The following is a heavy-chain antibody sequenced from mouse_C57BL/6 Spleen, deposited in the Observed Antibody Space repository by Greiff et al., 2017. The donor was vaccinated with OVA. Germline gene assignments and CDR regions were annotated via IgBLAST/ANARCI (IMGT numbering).Heavy chain of an antibody. CDR1: GYTFTDYY. CDR2: INPNNGGT. CDR3: ARESAWFAY. Sequence: VQLKQSGPELVKPGASVKISCKASGYTFTDYYMNWVKQSHGKSLEWIGDINPNNGGTSYNQKFKGKATLTVDKSSSTAYMELRSLTSEDSAVYYCARESAWFAYWGQGTLVTVSA. V-gene: IGHV1-26*01. J-gene: IGHJ3*01.